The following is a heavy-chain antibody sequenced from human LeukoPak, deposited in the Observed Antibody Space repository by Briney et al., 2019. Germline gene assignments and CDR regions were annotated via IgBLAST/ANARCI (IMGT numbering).Heavy chain of an antibody. J-gene: IGHJ6*03. CDR2: IYYGGST. V-gene: IGHV4-59*01. CDR1: GGSISSYC. Sequence: SETLSLTCTVSGGSISSYCWSWIRQPPGKGLEWIGYIYYGGSTNYNPSLKSRVTISVDTSKNQFSLKLSSVTAADTAVYYCARVQYCSGGSCYPNYYYYMDVWGEGTTVTVSS. D-gene: IGHD2-15*01. CDR3: ARVQYCSGGSCYPNYYYYMDV.